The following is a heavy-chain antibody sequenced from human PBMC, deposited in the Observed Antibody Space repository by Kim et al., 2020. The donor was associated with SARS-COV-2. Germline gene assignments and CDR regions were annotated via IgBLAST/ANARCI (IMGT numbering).Heavy chain of an antibody. V-gene: IGHV2-70*11. D-gene: IGHD6-6*01. J-gene: IGHJ3*02. CDR2: IDWDDDK. CDR3: ARTLAARNAFDI. Sequence: SGPTLVNPTQTLTLTCTFSGSSLSTSGMCVSWIRQPPGKALEWLARIDWDDDKYYSTSLKTRLTISKETSKNQVVLTMTNMDPVDTATYYCARTLAARNAFDIWGQGTMVTVSS. CDR1: GSSLSTSGMC.